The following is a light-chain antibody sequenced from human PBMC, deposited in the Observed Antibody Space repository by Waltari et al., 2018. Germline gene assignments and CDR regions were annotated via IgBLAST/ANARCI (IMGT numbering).Light chain of an antibody. Sequence: EIVMTQSPATLSVSPGERATLSCRASQSVSSGLAWYQQKPGQAPRLLIYGASTRATGIPARFSGSGSGTEFTLTITSLQSEDFAVYYCHQYDNWPFTFGPGTKVDIK. V-gene: IGKV3-15*01. CDR2: GAS. J-gene: IGKJ3*01. CDR3: HQYDNWPFT. CDR1: QSVSSG.